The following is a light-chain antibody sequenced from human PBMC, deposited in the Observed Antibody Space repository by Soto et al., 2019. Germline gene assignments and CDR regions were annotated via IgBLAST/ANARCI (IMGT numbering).Light chain of an antibody. V-gene: IGLV2-14*01. Sequence: QSALTQPASVSGSPGQSFTISCTGTSSDVGGSNYVSWYQQHPGKAPKLMIYDVSNRPSGLSNRFSGSKSGNTASLAISGLLAEDEADYYCCSYSSSSTYVFGTGTKLTVL. CDR1: SSDVGGSNY. CDR3: CSYSSSSTYV. J-gene: IGLJ1*01. CDR2: DVS.